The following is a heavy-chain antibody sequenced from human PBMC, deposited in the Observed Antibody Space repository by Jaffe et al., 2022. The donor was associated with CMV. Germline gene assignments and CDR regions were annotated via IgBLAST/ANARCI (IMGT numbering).Heavy chain of an antibody. Sequence: QVQLVQSGAEVKKPGASVKVSCKASGYTFTGYYMHWVRQAPGQGLEWMGWINPNSGGTNYAQKFQGRVTMTRDTSISTAYMELSRLRSDDTAVYYCARESCSGGSCYHYFDYWGQGTLVTVSS. CDR2: INPNSGGT. CDR3: ARESCSGGSCYHYFDY. D-gene: IGHD2-15*01. V-gene: IGHV1-2*02. CDR1: GYTFTGYY. J-gene: IGHJ4*02.